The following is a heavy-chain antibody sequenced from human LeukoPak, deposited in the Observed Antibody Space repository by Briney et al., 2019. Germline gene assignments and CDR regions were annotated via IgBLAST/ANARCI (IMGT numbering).Heavy chain of an antibody. J-gene: IGHJ6*02. CDR2: INHSGST. CDR1: GGSFSGYY. D-gene: IGHD6-19*01. V-gene: IGHV4-34*01. CDR3: ARGRARAGTNYYYYGMDV. Sequence: SETLSLTCAVYGGSFSGYYWSWIRQPPGKGLEWIGEINHSGSTNYNPSLKSRVTISVDTSKNQFSLKLSSVTAADTAVYYCARGRARAGTNYYYYGMDVWGQGTTVTVSS.